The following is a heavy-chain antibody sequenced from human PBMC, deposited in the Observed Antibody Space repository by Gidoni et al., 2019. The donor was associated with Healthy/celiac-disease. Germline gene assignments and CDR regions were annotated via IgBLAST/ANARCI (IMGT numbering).Heavy chain of an antibody. V-gene: IGHV3-33*01. CDR2: IWYDGSNK. CDR3: ARDLKGLDY. CDR1: GFTFSSCG. Sequence: QVQLVESGGGVVQPGRSLRLSCAASGFTFSSCGMHWVRKAPGKGLEWVAVIWYDGSNKYYADSVKGRFTISRDNSKNTLYLQMNSLRAEDTAVYYCARDLKGLDYWGQGTLVTVSS. J-gene: IGHJ4*02.